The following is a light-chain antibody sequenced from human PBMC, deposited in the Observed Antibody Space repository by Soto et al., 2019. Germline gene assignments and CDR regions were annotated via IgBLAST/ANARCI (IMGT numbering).Light chain of an antibody. V-gene: IGKV3-15*01. Sequence: VMTQSPATLSVSPGERVTLSCRSSQSVGDNLAWFQQKPGQGPRLLIYGASTRATGIPVRFIGSGSETDFTLTISSLRSEDSAVYLCQQYNNWPITFGQGIRLEI. J-gene: IGKJ5*01. CDR3: QQYNNWPIT. CDR1: QSVGDN. CDR2: GAS.